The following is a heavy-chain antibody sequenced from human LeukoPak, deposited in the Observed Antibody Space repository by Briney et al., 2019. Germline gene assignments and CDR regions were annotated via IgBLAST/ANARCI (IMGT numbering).Heavy chain of an antibody. Sequence: SETLSLTCAVYGGSFRGYYWTWVRQPPGKGLEWIGEINHSGDTNYNPSLKSRVTISVDMSKNQFSLKLTSVTDADSAVYYCARHLSQGDGTKRGFDYWGQGTLVTVSS. CDR1: GGSFRGYY. CDR3: ARHLSQGDGTKRGFDY. D-gene: IGHD5-24*01. V-gene: IGHV4-34*01. J-gene: IGHJ4*02. CDR2: INHSGDT.